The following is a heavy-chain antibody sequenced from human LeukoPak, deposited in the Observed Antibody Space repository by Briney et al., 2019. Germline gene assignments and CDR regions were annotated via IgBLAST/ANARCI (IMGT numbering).Heavy chain of an antibody. CDR3: ARRPYDYVWGSYRLANNWFDP. Sequence: KTSETLSLTCTVSGGSISSYYWSWIRQPPGKGLEWIGEINHSGSTNYNLSLKSRVTISVDTSKNQFSLELSSVTAADTAVYYCARRPYDYVWGSYRLANNWFDPWGQGTLVTVSS. CDR2: INHSGST. CDR1: GGSISSYY. D-gene: IGHD3-16*02. V-gene: IGHV4-34*01. J-gene: IGHJ5*02.